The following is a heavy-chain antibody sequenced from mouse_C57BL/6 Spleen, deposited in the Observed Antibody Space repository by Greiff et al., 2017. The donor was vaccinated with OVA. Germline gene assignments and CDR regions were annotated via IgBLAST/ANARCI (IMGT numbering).Heavy chain of an antibody. CDR2: IDPETGGT. D-gene: IGHD1-1*01. V-gene: IGHV1-15*01. Sequence: QVQLQQSGAELVRPGASVTLSCKASGYTFTDYEMHWVKQTPVHGLEWIGAIDPETGGTAYNQKFKGKAIVTADKSSSTAYLELSSLTSEDSAVYYCTRSGDYSWFAYWGQGTLVTVSA. CDR3: TRSGDYSWFAY. J-gene: IGHJ3*01. CDR1: GYTFTDYE.